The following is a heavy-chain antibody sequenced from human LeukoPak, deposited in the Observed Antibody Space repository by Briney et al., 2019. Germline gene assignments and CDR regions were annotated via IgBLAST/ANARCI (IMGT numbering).Heavy chain of an antibody. CDR2: IYTSGST. CDR3: ARDSYDSSLMDY. J-gene: IGHJ4*02. V-gene: IGHV4-4*07. D-gene: IGHD3-22*01. Sequence: SETLSLTCTVSGGSISSYYWSWIRQPAGKGLEWIGRIYTSGSTNYNPSLKSRVTISVDTSKNQFSLKLSSVTAADTAVYYCARDSYDSSLMDYWGQGTLVTVSS. CDR1: GGSISSYY.